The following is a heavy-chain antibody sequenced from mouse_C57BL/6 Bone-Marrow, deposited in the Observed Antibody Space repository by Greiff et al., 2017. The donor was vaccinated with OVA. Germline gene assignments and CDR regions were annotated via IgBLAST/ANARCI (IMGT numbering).Heavy chain of an antibody. CDR2: IYPGSGST. Sequence: VQLQQPGAELVKPGASVKMSCKASGYTFTSYWITWVKQRPGQGLEWIGDIYPGSGSTNYNEKFKSKATLTVDTSSSPAYMQLSSLTSEDSAVYYCARDGTTVVARKFAYWGQGTLVTVSA. CDR1: GYTFTSYW. V-gene: IGHV1-55*01. D-gene: IGHD1-1*01. J-gene: IGHJ3*01. CDR3: ARDGTTVVARKFAY.